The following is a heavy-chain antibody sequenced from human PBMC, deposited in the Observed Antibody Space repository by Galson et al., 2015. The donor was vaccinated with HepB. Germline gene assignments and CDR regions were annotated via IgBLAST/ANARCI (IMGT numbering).Heavy chain of an antibody. V-gene: IGHV1-69*13. CDR2: IIPISGTA. J-gene: IGHJ4*02. D-gene: IGHD2-15*01. Sequence: SVKVSCKASGGTFSSYAISWVRQAPGQGLEWMGGIIPISGTANYAQKFQGRVTITADESTSTAYMELSSLRSEDTAVYYCARERLGYCSGGSCFYWGQGTLVTVSS. CDR1: GGTFSSYA. CDR3: ARERLGYCSGGSCFY.